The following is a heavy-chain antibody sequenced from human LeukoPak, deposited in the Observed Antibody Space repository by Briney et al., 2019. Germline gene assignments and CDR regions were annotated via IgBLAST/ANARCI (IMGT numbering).Heavy chain of an antibody. CDR3: ARDVGGGPFFDY. V-gene: IGHV4-59*01. CDR2: ISDSGNT. J-gene: IGHJ4*02. Sequence: SETLSLTCSVSGGSISSYYWSWIRQPPGKGLEWIGYISDSGNTNCNPSLKSRVTLSVDTSTNQFSLKLSSVTAADTAVYYCARDVGGGPFFDYWGQGTLVTVSS. CDR1: GGSISSYY. D-gene: IGHD2-15*01.